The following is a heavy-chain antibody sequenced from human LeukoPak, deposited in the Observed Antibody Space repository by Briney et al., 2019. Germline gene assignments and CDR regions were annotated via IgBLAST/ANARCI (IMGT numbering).Heavy chain of an antibody. J-gene: IGHJ6*02. CDR3: AKDISSGNVPYYYYGMDV. CDR1: GFTFSSYA. D-gene: IGHD3-10*01. CDR2: ISYDGSNK. V-gene: IGHV3-30*04. Sequence: GRSLRLSCAASGFTFSSYAMHWVRQAPGKGLEWVAVISYDGSNKYYADSVKGRFTISRDNAKNSLYLQMNSLRAEDTALYYCAKDISSGNVPYYYYGMDVWGQGTTVTVSS.